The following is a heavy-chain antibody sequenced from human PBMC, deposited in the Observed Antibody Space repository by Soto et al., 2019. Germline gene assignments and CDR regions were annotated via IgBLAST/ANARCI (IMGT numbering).Heavy chain of an antibody. D-gene: IGHD6-13*01. CDR3: AKGGPGIAAAGRSWYFYL. CDR1: GFTFDDYA. V-gene: IGHV3-9*01. J-gene: IGHJ2*01. Sequence: GGSLRLSCAASGFTFDDYAMHWVRQAPGKGLEWVSGISWNSGSIGYADSVKGRFTISRDNAKDSLYLQMNSLRAEDKAVYDFAKGGPGIAAAGRSWYFYLWGRGSRVTVSS. CDR2: ISWNSGSI.